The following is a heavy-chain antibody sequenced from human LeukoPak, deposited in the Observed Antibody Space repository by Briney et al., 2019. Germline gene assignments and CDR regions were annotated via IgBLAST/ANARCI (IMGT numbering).Heavy chain of an antibody. CDR3: ASGGLGEWRLHADLDY. V-gene: IGHV1-2*02. CDR1: GYTFTGYY. Sequence: VASVKVSCKASGYTFTGYYMHWVRQAPGQGLEWMGWINPNSGGTNYAQKFQGRVTMTRDTSISTAYMELSRLRSDDTAVYYCASGGLGEWRLHADLDYWGQGTLVTVSS. D-gene: IGHD3-16*01. J-gene: IGHJ4*02. CDR2: INPNSGGT.